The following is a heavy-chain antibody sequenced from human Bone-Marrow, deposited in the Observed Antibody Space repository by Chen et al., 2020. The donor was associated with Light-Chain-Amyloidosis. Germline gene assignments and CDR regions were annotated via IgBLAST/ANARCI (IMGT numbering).Heavy chain of an antibody. Sequence: EVQLEQSGPEVKKPGESLKISCKGSGYTFPNHWIGWVRQMPGKGLEWMGVIYPDDSAARYSPSFEGQVTISADKSITTAYLQWRSLKASDTAMYYCARRRDGYNFDYWGQGTLVTVSS. CDR3: ARRRDGYNFDY. V-gene: IGHV5-51*01. D-gene: IGHD5-12*01. CDR1: GYTFPNHW. J-gene: IGHJ4*02. CDR2: IYPDDSAA.